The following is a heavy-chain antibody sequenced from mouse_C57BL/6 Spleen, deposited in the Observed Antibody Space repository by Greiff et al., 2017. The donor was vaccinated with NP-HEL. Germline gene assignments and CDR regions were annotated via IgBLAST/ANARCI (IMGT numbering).Heavy chain of an antibody. D-gene: IGHD2-5*01. Sequence: EVQRVESGGGLVKPGGSLKLSCAASGFTFSDYGMHWVRQAPEKGLEWVAYISSGSSTIYYADTVKGRFTISRDNAKNTLFLQMTSLRSEDTAMYYCAYYSNYEGAMDYWGQGTSVTVSS. CDR1: GFTFSDYG. CDR2: ISSGSSTI. J-gene: IGHJ4*01. CDR3: AYYSNYEGAMDY. V-gene: IGHV5-17*01.